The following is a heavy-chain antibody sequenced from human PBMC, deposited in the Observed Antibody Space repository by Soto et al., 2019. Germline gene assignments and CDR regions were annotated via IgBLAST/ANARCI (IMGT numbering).Heavy chain of an antibody. CDR1: GFTFSSYE. V-gene: IGHV3-48*03. CDR2: INNRGDTT. D-gene: IGHD3-22*01. J-gene: IGHJ6*02. Sequence: GGSLRLSCAASGFTFSSYEMNWVRQAPGKGLEWVSYINNRGDTTYYADSEKGRFTISRDNAKNSLYLQMNSLRVEDTAVYYCARAKYYYDSSDFPLDGLDVWGQGTTVTVS. CDR3: ARAKYYYDSSDFPLDGLDV.